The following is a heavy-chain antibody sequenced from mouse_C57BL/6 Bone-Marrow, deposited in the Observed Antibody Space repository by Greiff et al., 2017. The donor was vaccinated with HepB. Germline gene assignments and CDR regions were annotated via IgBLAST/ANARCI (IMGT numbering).Heavy chain of an antibody. CDR3: ARDPYDYTYAMDY. D-gene: IGHD2-4*01. J-gene: IGHJ4*01. V-gene: IGHV5-4*01. CDR1: GFTFSSYA. CDR2: ISDGGSYT. Sequence: EVKVVESGGGLVKPGGSLKLSCAASGFTFSSYAMSWVRQTPEKRLEWVATISDGGSYTYYPDNVKGRFTISRDNAKNNLYLQMSHLKSEDTAMYYCARDPYDYTYAMDYWGQGTSVTVSS.